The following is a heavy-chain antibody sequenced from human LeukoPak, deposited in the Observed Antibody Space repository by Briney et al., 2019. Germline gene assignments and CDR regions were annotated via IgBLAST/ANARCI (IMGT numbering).Heavy chain of an antibody. CDR2: IYYSGST. CDR1: GGSISSHY. D-gene: IGHD3-16*01. J-gene: IGHJ4*02. V-gene: IGHV4-59*08. Sequence: PSETLSLTCTVYGGSISSHYWSWIRQPPGKGLEWIGYIYYSGSTNYNPSLKSRVTISVDTSKNQFSLKLSSVTAADTAVYYCARHPHMITFGGVTYYFDYWGQGTLVTVSS. CDR3: ARHPHMITFGGVTYYFDY.